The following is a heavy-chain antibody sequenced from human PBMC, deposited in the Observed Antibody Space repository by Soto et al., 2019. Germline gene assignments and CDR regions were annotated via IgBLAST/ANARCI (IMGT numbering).Heavy chain of an antibody. CDR2: ISGSGGST. D-gene: IGHD6-19*01. Sequence: HPGGSLRLSCAASGFTFSSYAMSWVRQAPGKGLEWVSAISGSGGSTYYADSVKGRFTISRDNSKNTLYLQMNSLRAEDTAVYYCAKVNPSIAVAGWGELGYYYYYYGMDVWGQGTTVTVSS. CDR1: GFTFSSYA. CDR3: AKVNPSIAVAGWGELGYYYYYYGMDV. J-gene: IGHJ6*02. V-gene: IGHV3-23*01.